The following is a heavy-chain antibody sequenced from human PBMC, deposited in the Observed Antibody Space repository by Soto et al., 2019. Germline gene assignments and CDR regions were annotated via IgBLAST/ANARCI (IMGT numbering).Heavy chain of an antibody. CDR2: ISAYNGNT. V-gene: IGHV1-18*01. Sequence: ASVKVSCKASGYTFTSYGISWVRQAPGQGLEWMGWISAYNGNTNYAQKLQGRVTMTTDTSTSTAYMELRSLRSDDTAVYYCARDKARYYDFWSGYYIYWGQGTLVTVSS. J-gene: IGHJ4*02. D-gene: IGHD3-3*01. CDR1: GYTFTSYG. CDR3: ARDKARYYDFWSGYYIY.